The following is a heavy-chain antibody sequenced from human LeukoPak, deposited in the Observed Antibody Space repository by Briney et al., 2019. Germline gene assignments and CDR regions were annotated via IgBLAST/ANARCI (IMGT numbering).Heavy chain of an antibody. CDR2: IYTSGST. CDR3: AGGSDSSGWYQGMDV. CDR1: GGSISSYY. V-gene: IGHV4-4*07. Sequence: SETLSLTCTVSGGSISSYYWSWIRQPAGKGLEWIGRIYTSGSTNYNPSLKSRVTMSVDTSKNQFSLKLSSVTAADTAVYYCAGGSDSSGWYQGMDVWGQGTTVTVSS. D-gene: IGHD6-19*01. J-gene: IGHJ6*02.